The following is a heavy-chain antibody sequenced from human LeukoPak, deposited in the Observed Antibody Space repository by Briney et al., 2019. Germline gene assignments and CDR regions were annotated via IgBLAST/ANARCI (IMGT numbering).Heavy chain of an antibody. J-gene: IGHJ4*02. CDR2: ISGSGGST. Sequence: GGSLRLSCPASGFTFRSYAMSWVRQAPGKGLEWVSAISGSGGSTYYADSVKGRFAISRDNSKNTLSLQMNSLRAEDTAVYYCATLWFGELGLYWGQGTLVSVSS. V-gene: IGHV3-23*01. CDR1: GFTFRSYA. CDR3: ATLWFGELGLY. D-gene: IGHD3-10*01.